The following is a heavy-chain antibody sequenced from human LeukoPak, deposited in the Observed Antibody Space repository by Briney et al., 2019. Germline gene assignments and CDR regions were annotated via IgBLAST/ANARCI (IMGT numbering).Heavy chain of an antibody. CDR3: ARDRRAAAGLYYYYGMDV. CDR1: GFTFSSYS. J-gene: IGHJ6*02. CDR2: ISSSSSYI. V-gene: IGHV3-21*01. D-gene: IGHD6-13*01. Sequence: GGSLRLSCAASGFTFSSYSMNWVRQAPGKGLEWVSSISSSSSYIYYADSVKGRFTISRDNAKNSLYLQMNSLRAEDTAVYYCARDRRAAAGLYYYYGMDVWGQGTTVTVFS.